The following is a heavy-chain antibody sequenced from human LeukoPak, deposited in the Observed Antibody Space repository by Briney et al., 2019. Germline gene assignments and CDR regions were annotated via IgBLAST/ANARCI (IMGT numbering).Heavy chain of an antibody. Sequence: SETLSLTCAVYGESFSGYYWSWIRQPPGKGLGWIGEINHSGSTNYDPSLKSRVRISVDTSKNQFSLKLSSVTAADTAVYYCARCPKYEYVLVSYRYEPIYSGYWGQVTMVTVSS. CDR3: ARCPKYEYVLVSYRYEPIYSGY. CDR1: GESFSGYY. V-gene: IGHV4-34*01. J-gene: IGHJ4*02. D-gene: IGHD3-16*02. CDR2: INHSGST.